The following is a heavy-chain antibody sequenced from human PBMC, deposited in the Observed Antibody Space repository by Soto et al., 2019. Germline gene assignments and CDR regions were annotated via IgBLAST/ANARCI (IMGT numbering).Heavy chain of an antibody. CDR2: ISSSSSYI. Sequence: GGSLRLSCAASGFTFSSYSMNWVRQAPGKGLEWVSSISSSSSYIYYADSVKGRFTISRDNAKNSLYLQMNSLRAEDTAVYYCARDREYSSSSDPYYFDYWGQGTLVTVSS. V-gene: IGHV3-21*01. D-gene: IGHD6-6*01. J-gene: IGHJ4*02. CDR3: ARDREYSSSSDPYYFDY. CDR1: GFTFSSYS.